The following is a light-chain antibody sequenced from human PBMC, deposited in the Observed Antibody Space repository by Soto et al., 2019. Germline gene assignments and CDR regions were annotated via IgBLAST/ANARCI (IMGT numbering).Light chain of an antibody. Sequence: EIVMSQSPATLSVSPGGRATLSCRASQTVSITYLTWYQQKPGQAPRLLIFGASKRATGIPDRFSGSGSGRDFTLTISGLEPEDFAVYYCQQYGSSPLISFGQGTRLEIK. V-gene: IGKV3-20*01. J-gene: IGKJ5*01. CDR3: QQYGSSPLIS. CDR2: GAS. CDR1: QTVSITY.